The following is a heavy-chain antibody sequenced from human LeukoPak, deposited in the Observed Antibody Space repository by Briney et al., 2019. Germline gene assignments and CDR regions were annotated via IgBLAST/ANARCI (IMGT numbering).Heavy chain of an antibody. CDR2: IYHSGST. V-gene: IGHV4-38-2*02. CDR3: ARGSFWNYYMDV. J-gene: IGHJ6*03. D-gene: IGHD2/OR15-2a*01. Sequence: SETLSLTCTVSGYSISSGYYWGWIRQPPGKGLEWIGSIYHSGSTYYNPSLKSRVTISVDTSKNQFSLKLSSVTAADTAVYYCARGSFWNYYMDVWGKGTTVTVSS. CDR1: GYSISSGYY.